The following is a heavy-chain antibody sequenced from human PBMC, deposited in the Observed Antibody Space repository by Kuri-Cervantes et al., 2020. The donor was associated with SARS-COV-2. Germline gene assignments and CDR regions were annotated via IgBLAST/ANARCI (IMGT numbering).Heavy chain of an antibody. CDR1: GFTFSGSA. Sequence: GGSLRLSCAASGFTFSGSAMHWVRQASGKGLEWVGRIRSKANSYATAYAASVKGRFTISRDDSKNTAYLQMNSLRAEDTAVYYCAKSVRWLRRHWFDPWGQGTLVTVSS. CDR3: AKSVRWLRRHWFDP. J-gene: IGHJ5*02. V-gene: IGHV3-73*01. D-gene: IGHD5-12*01. CDR2: IRSKANSYAT.